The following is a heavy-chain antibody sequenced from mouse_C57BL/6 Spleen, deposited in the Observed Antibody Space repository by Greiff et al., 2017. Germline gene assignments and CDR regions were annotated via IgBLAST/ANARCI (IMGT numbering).Heavy chain of an antibody. CDR2: INPNNGGT. CDR3: ASPSYYGSSYDAMDY. V-gene: IGHV1-26*01. CDR1: GYTFTDYY. J-gene: IGHJ4*01. D-gene: IGHD1-1*01. Sequence: EVQLQQSGPELVKPGASVKISCKASGYTFTDYYMNWVKQSHGKSLEWIGDINPNNGGTSYNQKFKGKATLTVDKSSSTAYMELRSLTSEDSAVYYCASPSYYGSSYDAMDYWGQGTSVTVSS.